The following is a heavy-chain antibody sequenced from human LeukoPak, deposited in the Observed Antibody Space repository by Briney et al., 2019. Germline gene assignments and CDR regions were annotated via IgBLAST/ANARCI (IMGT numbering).Heavy chain of an antibody. CDR1: GFTVSSNY. CDR2: IYSGGST. D-gene: IGHD2-8*01. Sequence: VGSLRLSCAASGFTVSSNYMSWVRQAPGKGLEWVSVIYSGGSTYYADSVKGRFTISRDNSKNTLYLQMNSLRAEDTAVYYCARDCTNGVCTYFDYWGQGTLVTVSS. V-gene: IGHV3-53*01. CDR3: ARDCTNGVCTYFDY. J-gene: IGHJ4*02.